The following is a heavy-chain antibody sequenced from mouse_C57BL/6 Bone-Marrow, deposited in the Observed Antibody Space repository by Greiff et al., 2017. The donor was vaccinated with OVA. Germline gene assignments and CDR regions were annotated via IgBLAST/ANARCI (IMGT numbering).Heavy chain of an antibody. CDR2: IDPSDSYT. J-gene: IGHJ1*03. CDR3: ARGNYGSSFRYFDV. D-gene: IGHD1-1*01. V-gene: IGHV1-69*01. Sequence: VQLKQPGAELVMPGASVKLSCKASGYTFTSYWMHWVKQRPGQGLEWIGEIDPSDSYTNYNQKFKGKSTLTVDKSSSTAYMQLSSLTSEDSAVYYCARGNYGSSFRYFDVWGTGTTVTVSS. CDR1: GYTFTSYW.